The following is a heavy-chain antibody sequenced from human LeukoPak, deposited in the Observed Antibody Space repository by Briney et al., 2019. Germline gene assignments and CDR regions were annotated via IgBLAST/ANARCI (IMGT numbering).Heavy chain of an antibody. J-gene: IGHJ4*02. Sequence: PSETLSLTRAAHGGSFSGFCWTWMRQPPGKGPEWIGEINHSRGTSYNPSLWSRVTISQDTSKNQFSLKLTSVTAADTAVYYCARGLGEGYPDYWGQGTLVAVSS. CDR2: INHSRGT. CDR1: GGSFSGFC. D-gene: IGHD5-24*01. CDR3: ARGLGEGYPDY. V-gene: IGHV4-34*01.